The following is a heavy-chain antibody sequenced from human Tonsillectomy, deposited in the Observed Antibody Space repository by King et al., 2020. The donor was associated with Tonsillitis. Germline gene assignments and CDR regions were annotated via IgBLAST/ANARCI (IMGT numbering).Heavy chain of an antibody. CDR1: GFTCDDYA. J-gene: IGHJ4*02. Sequence: VQLVESGGGVGQPGGSLRLSCAASGFTCDDYAMHWVRQAPGKGLEWVSLISGDGGSTYYADSVKGRFTISRDNSKNSLYLQMNSLRTEDTALYYCAKDGAAYGGGDCYYPGGYWGQGTLVTVSS. V-gene: IGHV3-43*02. CDR3: AKDGAAYGGGDCYYPGGY. CDR2: ISGDGGST. D-gene: IGHD2-21*02.